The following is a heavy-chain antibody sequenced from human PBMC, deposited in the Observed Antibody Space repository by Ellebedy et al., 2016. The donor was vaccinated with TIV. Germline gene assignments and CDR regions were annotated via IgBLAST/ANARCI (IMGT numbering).Heavy chain of an antibody. Sequence: ASVKVSXKASGYTFTSYYMHWVRQAPGQGLEWMGIINPSGGSTSYAQKFQGRVTMTRDTSTSTVYMELSSLRSDDTAVYYCARGRGRYCGGDCPLFEYWGQGTLVTVSS. J-gene: IGHJ4*02. D-gene: IGHD2-21*01. CDR1: GYTFTSYY. V-gene: IGHV1-46*01. CDR2: INPSGGST. CDR3: ARGRGRYCGGDCPLFEY.